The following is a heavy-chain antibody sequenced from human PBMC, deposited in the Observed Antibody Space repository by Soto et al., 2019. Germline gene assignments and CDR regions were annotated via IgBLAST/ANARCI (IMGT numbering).Heavy chain of an antibody. CDR1: GGTFSSYA. D-gene: IGHD3-9*01. V-gene: IGHV1-69*01. CDR3: ARDPSRYFDCLLAGGWFDP. J-gene: IGHJ5*02. Sequence: QVQLVQSGAEVKKPGSSVKVSCKASGGTFSSYAISWVRQAPGQGLEWMGGIIPIFGTANYAQKFQGRVTITADESTSTAYMELSSLRSEDTAVYYCARDPSRYFDCLLAGGWFDPWGQGTLVTVSS. CDR2: IIPIFGTA.